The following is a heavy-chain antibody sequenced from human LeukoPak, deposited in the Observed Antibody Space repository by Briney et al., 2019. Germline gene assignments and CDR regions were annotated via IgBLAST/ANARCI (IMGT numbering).Heavy chain of an antibody. CDR3: ARGNLYNWNDGRFDY. J-gene: IGHJ4*02. V-gene: IGHV1-18*01. CDR2: ISAYNGNT. Sequence: ASVKVSCKASGYTFTSYGISWVRQAPGQGLEWMGWISAYNGNTNYAQKLQGRVTMTTDTSTSTAYMELRSLRSDDTVVYYCARGNLYNWNDGRFDYWGQGTLVTVSS. CDR1: GYTFTSYG. D-gene: IGHD1-1*01.